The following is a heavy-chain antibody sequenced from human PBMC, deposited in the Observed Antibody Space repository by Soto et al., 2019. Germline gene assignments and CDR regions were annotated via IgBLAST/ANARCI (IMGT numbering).Heavy chain of an antibody. D-gene: IGHD1-26*01. Sequence: QVLLVQSGPEVKKPGASVKVSCKASGYTLSNNGIGWVRQAPGQGLEWMGWISAYSGNTIYAQKFQGRVTMTTDTSTSTAYMDLRSLRSADTAVYYCARKGGEWEPADYWGQGPLVTVSS. CDR1: GYTLSNNG. CDR3: ARKGGEWEPADY. V-gene: IGHV1-18*01. CDR2: ISAYSGNT. J-gene: IGHJ4*02.